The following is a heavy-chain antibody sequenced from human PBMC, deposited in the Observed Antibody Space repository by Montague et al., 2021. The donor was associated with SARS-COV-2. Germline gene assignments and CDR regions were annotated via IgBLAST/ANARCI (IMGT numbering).Heavy chain of an antibody. CDR3: ARARAAYILTGYYFDY. CDR1: GGSFSGYY. V-gene: IGHV4-34*01. Sequence: SETLSLTCAVYGGSFSGYYWSWVRQPPGKGLEWIGEINHSESTNYNSSLKSRVTISVDTSKNQFSLNLSSVTAADTAVYYCARARAAYILTGYYFDYWGQGTLVTVSP. CDR2: INHSEST. J-gene: IGHJ4*02. D-gene: IGHD3-9*01.